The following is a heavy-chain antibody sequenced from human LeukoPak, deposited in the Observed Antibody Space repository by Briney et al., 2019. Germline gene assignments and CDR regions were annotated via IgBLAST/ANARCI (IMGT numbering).Heavy chain of an antibody. CDR3: ARVGYCSGGSCPFYY. J-gene: IGHJ4*02. CDR1: GFTFSSYS. V-gene: IGHV3-21*01. CDR2: ISSSSYI. D-gene: IGHD2-15*01. Sequence: GGSLRLSCAASGFTFSSYSMNWVRQAPGKGLEWVSSISSSSYIYYADSVKGRFTISRDNAKNSLCLQMNSLRAEDTAVYYCARVGYCSGGSCPFYYWGQGTLVTVSS.